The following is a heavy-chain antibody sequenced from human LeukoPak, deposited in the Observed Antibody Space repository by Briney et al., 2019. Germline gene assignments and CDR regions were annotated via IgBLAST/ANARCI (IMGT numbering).Heavy chain of an antibody. D-gene: IGHD2-15*01. V-gene: IGHV3-53*01. CDR3: ARVTDMGWFDP. CDR1: GFTVSSNY. CDR2: IYSGGTT. Sequence: GGPLRLSCAASGFTVSSNYMTWVRQAPGKGLEWVSVIYSGGTTYYADSVKGRFTISRDNSKNTLYLQMNSLRADDTAVYYCARVTDMGWFDPWGQGTLVTVSS. J-gene: IGHJ5*02.